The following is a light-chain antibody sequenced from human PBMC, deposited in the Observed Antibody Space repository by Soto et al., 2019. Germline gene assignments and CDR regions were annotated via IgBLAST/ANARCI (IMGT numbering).Light chain of an antibody. J-gene: IGLJ3*02. CDR2: EAS. CDR1: STDFVSYNR. Sequence: QSALTQPPSVSGSPGQSVTISCTGTSTDFVSYNRVSWYQQPPGTAPKLIIYEASNRPSGVPDRFSGSKSGNTASLTISGLQAADEADYYCSSYTTVNNVWVFGGGTQLTVL. CDR3: SSYTTVNNVWV. V-gene: IGLV2-18*02.